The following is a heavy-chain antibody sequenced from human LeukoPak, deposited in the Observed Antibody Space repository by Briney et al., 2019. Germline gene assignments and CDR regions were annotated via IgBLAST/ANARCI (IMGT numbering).Heavy chain of an antibody. CDR3: ARAFGYYYGSGSYFDY. D-gene: IGHD3-10*01. Sequence: GASVKVSCKASGYTFTSYYMHWVRQAPGQGLEWMGIINPSGGSTSYAQKFQGRVTMTRDTSTSTVYMELSSLRSEDTAVYYCARAFGYYYGSGSYFDYWGQGTLVTASS. CDR1: GYTFTSYY. J-gene: IGHJ4*02. CDR2: INPSGGST. V-gene: IGHV1-46*01.